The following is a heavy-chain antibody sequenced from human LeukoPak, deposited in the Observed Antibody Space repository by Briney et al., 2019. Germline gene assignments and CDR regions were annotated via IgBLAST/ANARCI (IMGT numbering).Heavy chain of an antibody. CDR1: GFTFSSYG. D-gene: IGHD2-15*01. J-gene: IGHJ5*02. CDR2: IRYDGSNK. CDR3: AKDHRYCSGGSCYSDWFDP. Sequence: GGSLRLSCAASGFTFSSYGMHWVRQAPGKGLEWVAFIRYDGSNKYYADSVKGRFTISRDNSKSTLYLQMNSLRAEDTAVYYCAKDHRYCSGGSCYSDWFDPWGQGTLVTVSS. V-gene: IGHV3-30*02.